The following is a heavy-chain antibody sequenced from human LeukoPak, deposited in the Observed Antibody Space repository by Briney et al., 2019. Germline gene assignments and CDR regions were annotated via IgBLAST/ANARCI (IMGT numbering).Heavy chain of an antibody. J-gene: IGHJ6*02. V-gene: IGHV3-66*01. CDR1: GFTVSSNY. CDR3: AREQVVVGRGYYGMDV. Sequence: HPGGSLRLSCAASGFTVSSNYMNRVRQAPGKGLEWVSVMYSGGSTFYGDSVKGRFTISRDNSMNTPYLQMNSLRVDDTAVYYCAREQVVVGRGYYGMDVWGQGTTVTVSS. D-gene: IGHD2-2*01. CDR2: MYSGGST.